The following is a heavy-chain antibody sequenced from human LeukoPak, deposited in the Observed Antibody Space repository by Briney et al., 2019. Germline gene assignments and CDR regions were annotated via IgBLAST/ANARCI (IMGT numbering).Heavy chain of an antibody. V-gene: IGHV3-74*01. Sequence: VWVSRIGNDGSDTIYADSGKDRLTISRDNAKSTLYLQMYSLTAVYTAVCYCARGGYDHSLDIWGEGTMVAVSS. D-gene: IGHD3-16*01. CDR3: ARGGYDHSLDI. CDR2: IGNDGSDT. J-gene: IGHJ3*02.